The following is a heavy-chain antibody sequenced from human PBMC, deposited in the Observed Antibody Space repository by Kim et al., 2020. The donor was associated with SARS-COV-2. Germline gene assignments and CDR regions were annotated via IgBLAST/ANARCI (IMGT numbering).Heavy chain of an antibody. D-gene: IGHD5-12*01. V-gene: IGHV4-39*01. CDR3: ARQASIVATIIFDY. Sequence: SETLSLTCTVSGGSISSSSYYWGWIRQPPGKGLEWIGSIYYSGSTYYNPSLKSRVTISVDTSKNQFSLRLSSVTAADTAVYYCARQASIVATIIFDYWGQGTLVTVSS. CDR1: GGSISSSSYY. CDR2: IYYSGST. J-gene: IGHJ4*02.